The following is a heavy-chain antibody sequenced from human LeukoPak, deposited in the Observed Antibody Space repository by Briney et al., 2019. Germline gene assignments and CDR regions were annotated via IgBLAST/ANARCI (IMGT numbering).Heavy chain of an antibody. V-gene: IGHV3-7*01. D-gene: IGHD3-10*01. CDR1: GFTFSTYW. CDR2: IKQDGNEK. J-gene: IGHJ4*02. CDR3: ARVRYGSGSYYYFDY. Sequence: PGGSLRLSCAASGFTFSTYWMNWVRQAPGKGLEWVANIKQDGNEKYYVDSVKGRFTISRDNAKNSLYLQMNGLRAEDTAMYYCARVRYGSGSYYYFDYWGQGTLVTVSS.